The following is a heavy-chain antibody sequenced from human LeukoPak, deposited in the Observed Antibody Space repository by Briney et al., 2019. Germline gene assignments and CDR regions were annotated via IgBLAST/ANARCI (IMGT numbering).Heavy chain of an antibody. CDR3: ARAQSGFDWPYYYYGMDV. CDR2: IIPIFGTA. Sequence: SVKVSCKASGGTFSSYAISWVRQAPGQGLEWMGGIIPIFGTANYAQKFQGRVTITADESTSTAYMELSSLRSEDTAVYYCARAQSGFDWPYYYYGMDVWGKGTTVTVSP. V-gene: IGHV1-69*13. D-gene: IGHD3-9*01. J-gene: IGHJ6*04. CDR1: GGTFSSYA.